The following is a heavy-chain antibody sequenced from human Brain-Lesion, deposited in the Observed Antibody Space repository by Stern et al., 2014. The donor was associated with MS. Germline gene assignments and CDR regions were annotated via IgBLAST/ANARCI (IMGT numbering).Heavy chain of an antibody. D-gene: IGHD3-3*01. Sequence: VQLVQSGAEVKKPGASVKVSCKTSGYIFTGYYIHWVRQAPGQGLEWMAWINPNSGGQTHAQKFQGRVTMSRYTSISTAYVELSSLTSDDTAVYYCARDQRGITIFGVVTDYYYLGMDVWGQGTTVTVSS. CDR2: INPNSGGQ. CDR1: GYIFTGYY. V-gene: IGHV1-2*02. J-gene: IGHJ6*02. CDR3: ARDQRGITIFGVVTDYYYLGMDV.